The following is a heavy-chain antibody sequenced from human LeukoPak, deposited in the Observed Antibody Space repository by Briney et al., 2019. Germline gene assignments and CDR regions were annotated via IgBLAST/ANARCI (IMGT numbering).Heavy chain of an antibody. CDR2: INHSGST. V-gene: IGHV4-34*01. Sequence: SEALSLTCTVSGGSISSYYWSWIRQPPGKGLEWIGEINHSGSTNYNPSLKSRVTISVDTSKNQFSLKLSSVTAADTAVYYCARVWGYSSGWYLARLDYWGQGTLVTVSS. J-gene: IGHJ4*02. CDR1: GGSISSYY. CDR3: ARVWGYSSGWYLARLDY. D-gene: IGHD6-19*01.